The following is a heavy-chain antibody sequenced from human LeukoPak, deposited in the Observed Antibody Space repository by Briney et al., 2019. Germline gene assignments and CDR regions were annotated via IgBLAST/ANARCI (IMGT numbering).Heavy chain of an antibody. Sequence: PSETLSLTCTVSGGSISSYYWSWIRQPPGKGLEWVGYIYYTGTTNYNPSLKSRVTISLDTSKNQFSLKLSSVTAADTAVYYCARDQGYSGYDRLAYWGQGTLVTVSS. J-gene: IGHJ4*02. D-gene: IGHD5-12*01. CDR3: ARDQGYSGYDRLAY. V-gene: IGHV4-59*12. CDR2: IYYTGTT. CDR1: GGSISSYY.